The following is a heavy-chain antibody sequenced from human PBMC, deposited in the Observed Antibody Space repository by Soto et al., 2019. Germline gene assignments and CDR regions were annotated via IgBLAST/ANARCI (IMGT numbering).Heavy chain of an antibody. CDR2: IYYSGST. D-gene: IGHD3-10*01. V-gene: IGHV4-39*01. CDR1: GGSISSSSYY. CDR3: ARHGSGSYDNNWFDP. J-gene: IGHJ5*02. Sequence: QLQLQESGPGLVKPSETLSLTCTVSGGSISSSSYYWGWIRQPPGKGLEWIGSIYYSGSTYYNPSLKSRLTMSVDMSTNQFSLKLGAGTAADTALYYCARHGSGSYDNNWFDPWGQGTLVTVSS.